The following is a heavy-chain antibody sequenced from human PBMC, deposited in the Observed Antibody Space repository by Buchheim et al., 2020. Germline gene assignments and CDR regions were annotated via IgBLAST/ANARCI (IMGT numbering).Heavy chain of an antibody. CDR3: ARGTGQIVYFYGMDV. Sequence: QVLLQQGGARLLKPSETLSLTCDVSDGSSSSFYWTWIRQPPGKGLEWIGEFNYDGRTNYSPSLKSRVIISVDRSRNQFSLNLRSVTAADTGVYYCARGTGQIVYFYGMDVWGQGTT. CDR1: DGSSSSFY. CDR2: FNYDGRT. J-gene: IGHJ6*02. D-gene: IGHD2-21*01. V-gene: IGHV4-34*01.